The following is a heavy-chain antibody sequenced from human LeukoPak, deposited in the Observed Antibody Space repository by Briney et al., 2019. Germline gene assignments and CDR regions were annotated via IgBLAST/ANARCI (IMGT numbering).Heavy chain of an antibody. J-gene: IGHJ1*01. CDR2: IKQDGSEK. Sequence: GGSLRLSCAASGFTFSSYWMSWVRQAPGKGLEWVANIKQDGSEKYYVDSVKGRFTISRDNAKNSLYLQMNSLRAEDTAVYYCARGLELSILWIGIYFQHWGQGTLVTVSS. D-gene: IGHD2-21*01. CDR3: ARGLELSILWIGIYFQH. CDR1: GFTFSSYW. V-gene: IGHV3-7*01.